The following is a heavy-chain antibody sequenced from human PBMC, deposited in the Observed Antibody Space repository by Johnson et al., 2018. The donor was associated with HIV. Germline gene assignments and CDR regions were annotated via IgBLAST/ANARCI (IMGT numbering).Heavy chain of an antibody. CDR2: INWNGGST. Sequence: EVQLVESGGGVVRPGGSLRLSCAASGFTFDDYGMSWVRQAPGKGLEWVSGINWNGGSTGYADSVKGRFNIPRDNAKNSLYLQMNSLSAEDTALYYCASGGGAYFVVVPAATGGAFDIWGQGTMVTVSS. V-gene: IGHV3-20*04. CDR3: ASGGGAYFVVVPAATGGAFDI. CDR1: GFTFDDYG. D-gene: IGHD2-2*01. J-gene: IGHJ3*02.